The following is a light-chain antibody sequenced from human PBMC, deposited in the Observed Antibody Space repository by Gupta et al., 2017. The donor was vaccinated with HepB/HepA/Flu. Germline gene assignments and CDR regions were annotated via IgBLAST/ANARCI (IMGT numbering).Light chain of an antibody. CDR3: TTWDDSLIGWV. J-gene: IGLJ3*02. CDR1: SPNIGSNA. V-gene: IGLV1-44*01. Sequence: SVLXQPPSAXAPPGQGXTXSCSXGSPNIGSNAVNWYRQLPGTAPELLIYGNDQRPSGVPDRFPGSKSVTSASLAISGLQSDDEADYYCTTWDDSLIGWVFGGGTKLTVL. CDR2: GND.